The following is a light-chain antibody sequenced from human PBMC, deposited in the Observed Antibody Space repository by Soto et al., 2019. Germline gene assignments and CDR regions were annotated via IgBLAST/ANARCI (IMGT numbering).Light chain of an antibody. J-gene: IGLJ3*02. CDR2: DTN. Sequence: QLVLTQPPSVSAAPGQRVTISCSGTTPNIGSNSVSWYLQVPGTVPKLLIYDTNKRPSGIPDRISGSKSGSSATLDITGLQTGDEADYYCATGDSSLKIGVFGGGTKLTVL. V-gene: IGLV1-51*01. CDR1: TPNIGSNS. CDR3: ATGDSSLKIGV.